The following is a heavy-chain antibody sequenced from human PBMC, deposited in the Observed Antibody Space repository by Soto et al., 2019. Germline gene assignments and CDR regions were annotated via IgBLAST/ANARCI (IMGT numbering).Heavy chain of an antibody. Sequence: SGPTLVNPTQTLPLTCTFSGFSLSTSGMCVSWIRQPPGKALEWLAPIDWDDDKYYSTSLKIRLTISKDTSKNQVVLTMTNMDPGDTATYYCARILADSVVVPPATGPNYYYYGMDVWGQGTTVTVSS. J-gene: IGHJ6*02. V-gene: IGHV2-70*01. D-gene: IGHD2-2*01. CDR1: GFSLSTSGMC. CDR2: IDWDDDK. CDR3: ARILADSVVVPPATGPNYYYYGMDV.